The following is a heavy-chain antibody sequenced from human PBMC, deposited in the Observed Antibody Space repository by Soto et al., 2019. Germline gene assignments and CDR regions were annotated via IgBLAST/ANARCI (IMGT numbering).Heavy chain of an antibody. V-gene: IGHV2-5*02. J-gene: IGHJ4*02. CDR3: AHRRGSSSSAGFEY. CDR1: GFSLSTSSVG. Sequence: GSGPTLVNPTQTLTLTCTFSGFSLSTSSVGVGWIRQPPGKALEWLALIYWDDDKWYSPSLKSRLTITKDTSKNQVVLTMTNMDPVDTATYYCAHRRGSSSSAGFEYWGQGILVTVSS. CDR2: IYWDDDK. D-gene: IGHD6-13*01.